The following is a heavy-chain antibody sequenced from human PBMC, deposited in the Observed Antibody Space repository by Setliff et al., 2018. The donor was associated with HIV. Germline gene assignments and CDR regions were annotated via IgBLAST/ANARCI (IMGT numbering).Heavy chain of an antibody. CDR1: GGSTSSSSYY. J-gene: IGHJ3*02. Sequence: SETLSLTCTVSGGSTSSSSYYWGWIRQPPGKGLEWIGSIYYSGSTYYNPSLKSRVTIAVDTSKNQFSLKLSSVTATDTAMYYCARRNYGDYVSPFDMWGQGTKVTVSS. CDR2: IYYSGST. V-gene: IGHV4-39*01. D-gene: IGHD4-17*01. CDR3: ARRNYGDYVSPFDM.